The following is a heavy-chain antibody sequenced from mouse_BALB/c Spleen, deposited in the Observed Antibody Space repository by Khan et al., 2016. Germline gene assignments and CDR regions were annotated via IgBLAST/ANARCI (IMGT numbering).Heavy chain of an antibody. CDR1: GFTFSSYG. CDR3: ARGGLRWLDY. D-gene: IGHD1-1*01. J-gene: IGHJ2*01. Sequence: EVALVESGGGLVQPGGSLKLSCAASGFTFSSYGMSWVRQTPDKRLELVATINSNGGSTYYPDSVKGRFTISRDNAKNTLYLQMSSLKSEDTAMYYCARGGLRWLDYWGQGTTLTVSS. CDR2: INSNGGST. V-gene: IGHV5-6-3*01.